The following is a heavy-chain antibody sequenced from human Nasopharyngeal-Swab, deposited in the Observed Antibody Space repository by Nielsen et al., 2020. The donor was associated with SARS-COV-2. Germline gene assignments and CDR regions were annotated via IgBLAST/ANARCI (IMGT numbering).Heavy chain of an antibody. V-gene: IGHV3-21*01. J-gene: IGHJ4*02. CDR1: GFTFSSYS. CDR2: ISSSSSYI. Sequence: GESLKISCAASGFTFSSYSMNWVRQAPGKGLEWVSSISSSSSYIYYADSVKGRFTISRDNAKNSLYLQMNSLRAEDTAVYYCARGRPPSPNWNDGDYFDYWGQGTLVTVSS. D-gene: IGHD1-20*01. CDR3: ARGRPPSPNWNDGDYFDY.